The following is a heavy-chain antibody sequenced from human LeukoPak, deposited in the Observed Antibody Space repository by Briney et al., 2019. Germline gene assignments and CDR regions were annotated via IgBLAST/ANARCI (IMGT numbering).Heavy chain of an antibody. V-gene: IGHV1-2*04. D-gene: IGHD3-22*01. CDR3: ARGYDSSSYTFDY. Sequence: ASVKVSCKASGYTFTGYYMHWVRQAPGQGLEWMGWINPNSGGTNYAQKFQGWVTMTRDTSISTAYMELSRLRSDDTAVYYCARGYDSSSYTFDYWGQGTLVTVSS. CDR1: GYTFTGYY. J-gene: IGHJ4*02. CDR2: INPNSGGT.